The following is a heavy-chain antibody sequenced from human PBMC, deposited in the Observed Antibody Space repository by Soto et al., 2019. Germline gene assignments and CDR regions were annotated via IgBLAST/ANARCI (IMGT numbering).Heavy chain of an antibody. Sequence: GGSLRLSCAASGLTFSSHWMHWVRQAPGKGLVWVSRINPDGTSTSYADSVKGRFTISRDNARDTLYLQMNSLRVEDTAVYYCARGPSSAWYGTDYWGQGTLVTVSS. CDR2: INPDGTST. V-gene: IGHV3-74*01. CDR1: GLTFSSHW. CDR3: ARGPSSAWYGTDY. D-gene: IGHD6-19*01. J-gene: IGHJ4*02.